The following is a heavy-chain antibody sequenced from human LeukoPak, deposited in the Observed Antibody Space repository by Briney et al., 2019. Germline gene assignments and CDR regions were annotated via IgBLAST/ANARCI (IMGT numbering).Heavy chain of an antibody. CDR3: ASRRDGYIPDAFDI. D-gene: IGHD5-24*01. CDR1: GFTVSSNY. Sequence: PGGSLRLSCAASGFTVSSNYMSWVRQAPGKGLEWVPVIYSGGSTYYADSVKGRFTISRDNSKNTLYLQMNSLRAEDTAVYYCASRRDGYIPDAFDIWGQGTMVTVSS. CDR2: IYSGGST. J-gene: IGHJ3*02. V-gene: IGHV3-66*01.